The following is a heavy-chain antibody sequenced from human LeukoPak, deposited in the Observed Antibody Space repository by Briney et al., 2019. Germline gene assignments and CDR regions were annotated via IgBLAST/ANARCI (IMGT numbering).Heavy chain of an antibody. D-gene: IGHD2-2*01. CDR1: GFTFSSYS. CDR2: ISSSSSYI. J-gene: IGHJ1*01. CDR3: ARDLPRYCSSTSCYSLYFQH. V-gene: IGHV3-21*01. Sequence: PGGSLRLSCAAPGFTFSSYSMNWVRQAPGKGLEWVSSISSSSSYIYYADSVKGRFTISRDNAKNSLYLQMNSLRAEDTAVYYCARDLPRYCSSTSCYSLYFQHWGQGTLVTVSS.